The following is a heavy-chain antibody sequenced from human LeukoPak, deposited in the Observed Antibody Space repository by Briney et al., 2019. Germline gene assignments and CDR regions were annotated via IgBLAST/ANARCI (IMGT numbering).Heavy chain of an antibody. CDR3: ARVGYYDSSGYPVYYFDY. Sequence: SSETLSLTCTVSGGSISSSSYYWGWIRQPPGKGLEWIGSIYYSGSTFYNPSLKSRVTISVDTSKNQFSLKLSSVTAADTAVYYCARVGYYDSSGYPVYYFDYWGQGTLVTVSS. J-gene: IGHJ4*02. CDR2: IYYSGST. V-gene: IGHV4-39*07. CDR1: GGSISSSSYY. D-gene: IGHD3-22*01.